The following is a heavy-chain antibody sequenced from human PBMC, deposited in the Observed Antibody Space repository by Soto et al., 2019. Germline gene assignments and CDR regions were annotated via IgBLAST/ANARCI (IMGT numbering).Heavy chain of an antibody. Sequence: PGGSLRLSCAASGFTFSSYAMHWVRQAPGKGLEWVAVISYDGSNKYYADSVKGRFTISRDNSKNTLYLQMNSLRAEDTAVYYCARDRDSNSDYFDYWGQGILVTVSS. D-gene: IGHD4-4*01. V-gene: IGHV3-30-3*01. J-gene: IGHJ4*02. CDR2: ISYDGSNK. CDR1: GFTFSSYA. CDR3: ARDRDSNSDYFDY.